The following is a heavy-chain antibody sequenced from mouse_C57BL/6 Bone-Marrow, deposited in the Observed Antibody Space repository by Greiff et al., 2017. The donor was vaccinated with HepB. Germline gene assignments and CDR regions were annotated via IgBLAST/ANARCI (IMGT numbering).Heavy chain of an antibody. V-gene: IGHV14-3*01. CDR1: GFNIKNTY. D-gene: IGHD1-1*01. CDR2: IDPANGNT. Sequence: EVQLQQSVAELVRPGASVKLSCTASGFNIKNTYMHWVKQRPEQGLEWIGRIDPANGNTKYAPKFQGKATITADTSSNTAYLQRSSLTSEDTAIYYCAICYDGSSHRNFDYWGQGTTLTVSS. CDR3: AICYDGSSHRNFDY. J-gene: IGHJ2*01.